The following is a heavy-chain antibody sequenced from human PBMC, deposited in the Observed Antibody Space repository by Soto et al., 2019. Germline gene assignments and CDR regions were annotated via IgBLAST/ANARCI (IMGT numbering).Heavy chain of an antibody. V-gene: IGHV3-74*01. CDR2: INSDGSST. D-gene: IGHD2-2*01. J-gene: IGHJ6*02. Sequence: PGGSLRLSCAASGFTFSSYWMHWVRQAPGKGLVWVSRINSDGSSTSYADSVKGRFTISRDSAKNTLYLQMNSLRAEDTAVYYCARDLFRVWDIVVVPAAMHGYGMDVWGQGTTVTVSS. CDR1: GFTFSSYW. CDR3: ARDLFRVWDIVVVPAAMHGYGMDV.